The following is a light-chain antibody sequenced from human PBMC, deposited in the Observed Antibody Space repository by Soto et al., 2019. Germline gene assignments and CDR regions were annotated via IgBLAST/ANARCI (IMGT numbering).Light chain of an antibody. CDR2: KAS. J-gene: IGKJ4*01. V-gene: IGKV1-5*03. CDR1: QSISAW. Sequence: DIQMTQSPSTLSASVGDRVTITCRASQSISAWLDWYQQKPGKAPNLLIYKASSLESGVPSRFSGSGSGTEFTLTISSLQPDDFATYYCQQDNTYPLTFGGGTTVEIK. CDR3: QQDNTYPLT.